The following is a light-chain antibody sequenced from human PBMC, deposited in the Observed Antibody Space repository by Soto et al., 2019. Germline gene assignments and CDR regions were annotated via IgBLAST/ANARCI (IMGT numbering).Light chain of an antibody. Sequence: QSVLTQPPSASGSPGQSVTISCTGTSSDIGGYNYVSWYRQHPGKAPKLMIYEVSKRPSGVPDRFSGSKSGNTASLTVSGLQAEDEADYYCSSYAGSNKLLFGGGTKLTVL. J-gene: IGLJ3*02. CDR2: EVS. CDR3: SSYAGSNKLL. CDR1: SSDIGGYNY. V-gene: IGLV2-8*01.